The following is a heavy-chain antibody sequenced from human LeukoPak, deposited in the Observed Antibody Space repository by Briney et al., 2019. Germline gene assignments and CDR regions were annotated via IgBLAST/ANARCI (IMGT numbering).Heavy chain of an antibody. Sequence: GGSLRLSCAASGFSLSGNGMHWVRQAPGKGLEWVSYLSSLSTYINYADSVKGRFTISRDNAKNSLYLQMNSLRAEDTAVYYCARRGVYCSGGTCYWDFWGQGTLVIVSS. J-gene: IGHJ4*02. V-gene: IGHV3-21*05. D-gene: IGHD2-15*01. CDR2: LSSLSTYI. CDR3: ARRGVYCSGGTCYWDF. CDR1: GFSLSGNG.